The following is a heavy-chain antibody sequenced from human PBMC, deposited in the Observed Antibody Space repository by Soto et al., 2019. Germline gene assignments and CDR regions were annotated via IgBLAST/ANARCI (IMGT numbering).Heavy chain of an antibody. CDR3: ARDPLRGSGWWMGVNGMDV. V-gene: IGHV1-46*01. J-gene: IGHJ6*02. CDR2: INPSGGST. Sequence: QVQLVQSGAEVKKPGASVKVSCKASGYTFTSYYMHWVRQAPGQGLEWMGIINPSGGSTSYAQKFQGRVTMTRDKSTSTVYMELSSLRSEDTAVYYCARDPLRGSGWWMGVNGMDVWGQGTTVTVSS. D-gene: IGHD6-19*01. CDR1: GYTFTSYY.